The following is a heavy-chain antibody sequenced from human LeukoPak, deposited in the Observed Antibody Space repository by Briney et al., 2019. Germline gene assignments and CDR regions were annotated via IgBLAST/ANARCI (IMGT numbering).Heavy chain of an antibody. CDR2: INPNSGDT. J-gene: IGHJ4*02. CDR1: GYTFTGYY. Sequence: ASVKVSCKAFGYTFTGYYKHWVWQAPGQGLEWMGWINPNSGDTRFAQKFQGRVTMTRDTSNSTAYMELSRLTSDDTAVYYCAKDRGPQWWGSFDYWGQGTLVTVSS. V-gene: IGHV1-2*02. D-gene: IGHD3-16*01. CDR3: AKDRGPQWWGSFDY.